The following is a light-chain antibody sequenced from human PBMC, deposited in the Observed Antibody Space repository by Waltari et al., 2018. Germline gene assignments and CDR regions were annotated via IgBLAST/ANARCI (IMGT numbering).Light chain of an antibody. J-gene: IGLJ1*01. Sequence: QSVLTQPPSASGTPGQRVTIPCSGSRPNIGSNTLNWYQQLPGTAPKLLIYSNNQRPSGVPDRFSGSKSGTSASLAISGLQSEDEADYYCAAWDDSLNGYVFGTGTKVTVL. V-gene: IGLV1-44*01. CDR1: RPNIGSNT. CDR2: SNN. CDR3: AAWDDSLNGYV.